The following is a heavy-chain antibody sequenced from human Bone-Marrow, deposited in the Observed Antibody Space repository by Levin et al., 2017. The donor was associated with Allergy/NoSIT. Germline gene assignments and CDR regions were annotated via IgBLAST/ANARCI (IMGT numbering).Heavy chain of an antibody. V-gene: IGHV3-30*18. D-gene: IGHD3-22*01. J-gene: IGHJ4*02. Sequence: GGSLRLSCAASGFTFSSYGMHWVRQAPGKGLEWVAGLSYDGSNKYYADSVKGRFTISRDTSKNTLYLQMNNLRAEDTAVYYCAKDLDSSGYYYGNYWGQGTLVTVSS. CDR1: GFTFSSYG. CDR3: AKDLDSSGYYYGNY. CDR2: LSYDGSNK.